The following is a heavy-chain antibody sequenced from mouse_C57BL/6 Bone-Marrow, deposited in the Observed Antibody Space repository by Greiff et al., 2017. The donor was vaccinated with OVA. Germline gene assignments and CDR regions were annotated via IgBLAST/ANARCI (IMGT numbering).Heavy chain of an antibody. CDR1: GYTFTSYW. D-gene: IGHD2-1*01. V-gene: IGHV1-55*01. CDR3: ARSDGNYLYYYAMDY. CDR2: IYPGSGST. Sequence: VQLQQPGAELVKPGASVKMSCKASGYTFTSYWITWVKQSPGQGLEWIGDIYPGSGSTNYNEKFKSKATLTVDTSSSTAYMQLSSLTSEDSAVYYCARSDGNYLYYYAMDYWGQGTSVTVSS. J-gene: IGHJ4*01.